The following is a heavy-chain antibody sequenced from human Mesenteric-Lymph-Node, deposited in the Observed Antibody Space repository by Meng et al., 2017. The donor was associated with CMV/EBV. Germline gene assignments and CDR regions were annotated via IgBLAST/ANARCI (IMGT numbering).Heavy chain of an antibody. J-gene: IGHJ4*02. CDR1: GGSFSGYY. CDR3: ARGSSYDILTGYFDY. D-gene: IGHD3-9*01. CDR2: INHSGCT. V-gene: IGHV4-34*01. Sequence: QLPQWGPVLFQPSETRSVTGALHGGSFSGYYWNWIRQSPAKGLEWIGEINHSGCTTYNPSFTSRIIISEHTSTNQISLNMSSVTAADTAVYYCARGSSYDILTGYFDYWGQGALVTVSS.